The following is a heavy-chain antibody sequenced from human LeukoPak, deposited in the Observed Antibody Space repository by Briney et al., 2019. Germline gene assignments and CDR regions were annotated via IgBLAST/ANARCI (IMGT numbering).Heavy chain of an antibody. CDR1: GFTPSSDS. V-gene: IGHV3-21*01. J-gene: IGHJ4*02. CDR2: IISISSYI. Sequence: RGSPRLSCAASGFTPSSDSMNWVHQAPGKGLVCVSSIISISSYIYYADSVKGRFTISRDKAKNSLYLQMNSRRAEDTAVYYCARGGVAADYWGQGTLVTVSS. CDR3: ARGGVAADY. D-gene: IGHD2-15*01.